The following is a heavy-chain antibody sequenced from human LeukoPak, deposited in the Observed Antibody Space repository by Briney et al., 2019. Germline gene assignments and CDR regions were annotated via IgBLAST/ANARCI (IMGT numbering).Heavy chain of an antibody. D-gene: IGHD2-2*01. J-gene: IGHJ3*02. CDR2: ISGSGSST. Sequence: GGSLRLSCAASGFTFSNYVINWVRQAPGRGLEWVSAISGSGSSTYYADSVKGRFTISRDNSKNTLYLQMNSLRAEDTAVYYCAKGGGPAATEAFDIWGQGTMVTVSS. CDR3: AKGGGPAATEAFDI. CDR1: GFTFSNYV. V-gene: IGHV3-23*01.